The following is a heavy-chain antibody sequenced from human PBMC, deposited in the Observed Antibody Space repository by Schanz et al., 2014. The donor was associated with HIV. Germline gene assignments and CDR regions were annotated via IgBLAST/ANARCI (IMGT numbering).Heavy chain of an antibody. J-gene: IGHJ3*02. CDR3: AQMGAFAAFDI. CDR1: GFSFSDFA. Sequence: GQLVESGGGVVQPGRSLRLSCAASGFSFSDFALHWVRQAPGRGLEWLANIKLDGSEKYYVDSVKGRFTISRDNSRNTLFLQMDSLRVDDTAVYYCAQMGAFAAFDIWGHGTVVTVSS. D-gene: IGHD3-16*01. V-gene: IGHV3-7*03. CDR2: IKLDGSEK.